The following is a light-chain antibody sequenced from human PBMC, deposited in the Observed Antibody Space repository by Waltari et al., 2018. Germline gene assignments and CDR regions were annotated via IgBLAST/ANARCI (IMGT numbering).Light chain of an antibody. CDR2: RAS. Sequence: DIQMTQSPSTLSAYVGDRVTITCRASQSISSWLAWYQQKPGKAPKLLIYRASSLESEVPSRFSGSGSGTEFTLTISSLQPDDFATYYCQQYNSYWYTFGQGTKLEI. J-gene: IGKJ2*01. CDR3: QQYNSYWYT. V-gene: IGKV1-5*03. CDR1: QSISSW.